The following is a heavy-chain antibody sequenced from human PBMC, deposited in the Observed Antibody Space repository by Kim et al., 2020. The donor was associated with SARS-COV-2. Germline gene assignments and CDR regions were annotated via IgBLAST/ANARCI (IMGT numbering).Heavy chain of an antibody. J-gene: IGHJ4*02. V-gene: IGHV3-74*01. CDR3: ARGTFQGGLDY. D-gene: IGHD3-16*01. Sequence: GGSLRLSCVASGFTLRSFWMNWVRLVPGKGLMWVSRVNSDGSNTNYADSVRGRFTISRDNAKNTLYLQMNSLRAEDTAEYYCARGTFQGGLDYWGPGTQVTV. CDR2: VNSDGSNT. CDR1: GFTLRSFW.